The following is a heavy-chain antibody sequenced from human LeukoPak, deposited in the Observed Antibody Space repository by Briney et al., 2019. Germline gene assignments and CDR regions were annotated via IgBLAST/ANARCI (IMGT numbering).Heavy chain of an antibody. J-gene: IGHJ6*03. D-gene: IGHD2-21*01. CDR2: ITGGGRTT. CDR3: AKDRSNAYDYYYMDV. V-gene: IGHV3-23*01. CDR1: GFKFSNYA. Sequence: PGGSLRLSCAGSGFKFSNYAMSWVRQVPGKGLEWLSAITGGGRTTRYADSVKGRFTISRDNSKNTLYLQMNGLGVEDTAIYYCAKDRSNAYDYYYMDVWGKGTTVTVSS.